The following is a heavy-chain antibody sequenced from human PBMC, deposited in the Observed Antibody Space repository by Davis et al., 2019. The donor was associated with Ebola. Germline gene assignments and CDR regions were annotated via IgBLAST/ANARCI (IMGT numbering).Heavy chain of an antibody. V-gene: IGHV3-48*02. Sequence: PGGSLRLSCAASGFTFSSYSMNWVRQAPGKGLEWVSYISSSSSTIYYADSVKGRFTISRDNAKNSLYLQMNSLRDEDTAVYYCARDSPRLLWFGELFSLDYWGQGTLVTVSS. CDR1: GFTFSSYS. D-gene: IGHD3-10*01. CDR3: ARDSPRLLWFGELFSLDY. CDR2: ISSSSSTI. J-gene: IGHJ4*02.